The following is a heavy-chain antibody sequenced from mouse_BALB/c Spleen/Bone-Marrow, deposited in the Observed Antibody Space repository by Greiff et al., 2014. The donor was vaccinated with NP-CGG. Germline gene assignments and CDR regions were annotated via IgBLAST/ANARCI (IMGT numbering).Heavy chain of an antibody. CDR2: ILPGSGRT. Sequence: QVQLQQSGAELMKPGASVKISCKATGYSFSSYWIEWVKQRPGHGLEWIGEILPGSGRTKYNEKFKGKATFTADTSSNTAYMQLSSLTSEDSAVYYCARDWDPFAYWGQGTLVTVSA. V-gene: IGHV1-9*01. CDR3: ARDWDPFAY. J-gene: IGHJ3*01. D-gene: IGHD4-1*01. CDR1: GYSFSSYW.